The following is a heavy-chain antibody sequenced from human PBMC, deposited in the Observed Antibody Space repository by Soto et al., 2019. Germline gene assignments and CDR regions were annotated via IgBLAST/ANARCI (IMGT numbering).Heavy chain of an antibody. D-gene: IGHD6-13*01. CDR3: VRRHVSATGIDWFEP. CDR1: GYTFTSYG. J-gene: IGHJ5*02. CDR2: INAANGDT. V-gene: IGHV1-3*01. Sequence: ASVKVSCKASGYTFTSYGIHWVRQAPRQRLEWMGWINAANGDTKYSPKFQGRVTITRDTSASTAYMELSRLRSEDTAVYYCVRRHVSATGIDWFEPWGQGTLVTVSS.